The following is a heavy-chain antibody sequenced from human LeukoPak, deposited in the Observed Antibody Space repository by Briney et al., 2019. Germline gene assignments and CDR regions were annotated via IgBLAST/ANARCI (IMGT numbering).Heavy chain of an antibody. V-gene: IGHV4-4*08. J-gene: IGHJ4*02. CDR1: GGSISNYY. CDR3: ARATVAVPDY. Sequence: SETLSLTCTVSGGSISNYYWSWIRQPPGKGLEWIGYIYDTESTNYNPSLESRVTISLDTSKNQFSLKLSSVTAADTAVYYCARATVAVPDYWGQGTLVTVSS. CDR2: IYDTEST. D-gene: IGHD6-19*01.